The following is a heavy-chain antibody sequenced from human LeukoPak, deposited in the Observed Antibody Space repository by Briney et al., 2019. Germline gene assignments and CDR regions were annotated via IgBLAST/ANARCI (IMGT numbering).Heavy chain of an antibody. CDR2: ISSSSSYI. V-gene: IGHV3-21*04. J-gene: IGHJ6*03. Sequence: GGSLRLSCAASGFTFSSYSMNWVRQAPGKGLEWVSSISSSSSYIYYADSVKGRFTISRDNAKNSLYLQMNSLRAEDTAVYYCARGPHYCSSTSCYFVAYYYYYYYMDVWGKGTTVTVSS. CDR3: ARGPHYCSSTSCYFVAYYYYYYYMDV. D-gene: IGHD2-2*01. CDR1: GFTFSSYS.